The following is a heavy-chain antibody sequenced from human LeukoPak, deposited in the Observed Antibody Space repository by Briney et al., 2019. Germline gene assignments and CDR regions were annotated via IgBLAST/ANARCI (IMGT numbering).Heavy chain of an antibody. CDR2: INHSGST. CDR3: ARGLPPTAMETRWFDP. V-gene: IGHV4-34*01. Sequence: SETLSLTCAVYGAFFSGSYRSWIRQPPGKGLEWLGEINHSGSTNSNPSLKSRVTISVDTSKNQFSLKLSSVTAADTAVYYCARGLPPTAMETRWFDPWGQGTLVTVSS. D-gene: IGHD5-18*01. J-gene: IGHJ5*02. CDR1: GAFFSGSY.